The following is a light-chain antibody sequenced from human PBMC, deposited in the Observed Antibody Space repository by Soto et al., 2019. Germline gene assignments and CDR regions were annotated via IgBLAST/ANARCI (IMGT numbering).Light chain of an antibody. CDR3: QQYNSYWT. CDR2: KAS. Sequence: DIQMTQSPSTLSASVGDRVTITCRASQSISSWLAWYQQKPGKAPKLLIYKASSLESGVPSRFSGSGSGTEFTLTISGLQPDGFATYYCQQYNSYWTFGQGTKVEIK. CDR1: QSISSW. J-gene: IGKJ1*01. V-gene: IGKV1-5*03.